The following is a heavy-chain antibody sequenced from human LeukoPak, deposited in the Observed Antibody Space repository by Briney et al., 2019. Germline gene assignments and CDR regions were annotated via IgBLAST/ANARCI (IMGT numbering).Heavy chain of an antibody. CDR1: GGPFSGYY. D-gene: IGHD3-10*01. CDR3: ARGSGAGSGIKTLDY. J-gene: IGHJ4*02. Sequence: SETLSLTCAVYGGPFSGYYWSWIRQPPGKGLEWIGEINHSGSTNYNPSLKSRVTISVDTSKNQFSLKLSSVTAADTAVYYCARGSGAGSGIKTLDYWGQGTLVTVSS. CDR2: INHSGST. V-gene: IGHV4-34*01.